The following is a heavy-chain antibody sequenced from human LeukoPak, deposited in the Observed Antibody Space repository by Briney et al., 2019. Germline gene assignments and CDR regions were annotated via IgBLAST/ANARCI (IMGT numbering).Heavy chain of an antibody. J-gene: IGHJ3*02. V-gene: IGHV3-33*06. CDR3: AKDSGYALDI. CDR1: GFTFTYYG. D-gene: IGHD3-10*01. Sequence: GGSLRLSCTASGFTFTYYGMHWVRQAPGKGLEWVAIIWYDGSNKYYVDSVKGRFTISRDNSKSTVYLQMNSLRAEDMAVYYCAKDSGYALDIWGQGTMVTVSS. CDR2: IWYDGSNK.